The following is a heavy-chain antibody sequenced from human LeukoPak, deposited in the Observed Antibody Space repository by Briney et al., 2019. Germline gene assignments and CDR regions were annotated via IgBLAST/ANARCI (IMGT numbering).Heavy chain of an antibody. D-gene: IGHD3-3*01. V-gene: IGHV4-34*01. CDR3: ARQFWSGYYDFDY. Sequence: PSETLSLTCTVSGGSIRNYYWSWIRQPPGKGLEWIGEINHSGSTNYNPSLKSRVTISVDTSKNQFSLKLSSVTAADTAVYYCARQFWSGYYDFDYWGQGTLVTVSS. J-gene: IGHJ4*02. CDR2: INHSGST. CDR1: GGSIRNYY.